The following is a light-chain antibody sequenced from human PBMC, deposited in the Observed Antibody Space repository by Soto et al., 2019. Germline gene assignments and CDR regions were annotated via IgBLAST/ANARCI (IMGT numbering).Light chain of an antibody. J-gene: IGKJ4*01. CDR2: KAS. CDR1: ESISSW. Sequence: DIQMTQSPSTLSASGGDRVSITCRASESISSWLAWYQQKPGKAPKILINKASNLESGVPSRFSVSGSGTEFTLTISSLQPDDFATYYCQQYNTYPLTFGGGTKVEIK. CDR3: QQYNTYPLT. V-gene: IGKV1-5*03.